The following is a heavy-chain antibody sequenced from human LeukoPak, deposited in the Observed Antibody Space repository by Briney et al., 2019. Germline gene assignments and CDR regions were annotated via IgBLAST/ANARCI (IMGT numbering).Heavy chain of an antibody. V-gene: IGHV4-59*01. Sequence: PSETLSLTCTVSGGSISSYYWSWIRQPPGKGLEWIGYIYYSGSTNYNPSLKSRVTISVDTSKNQFSLKLSSVTAADTAVYYCARDRSGWTDYWGQGTLVTVSS. CDR2: IYYSGST. J-gene: IGHJ4*02. D-gene: IGHD6-19*01. CDR3: ARDRSGWTDY. CDR1: GGSISSYY.